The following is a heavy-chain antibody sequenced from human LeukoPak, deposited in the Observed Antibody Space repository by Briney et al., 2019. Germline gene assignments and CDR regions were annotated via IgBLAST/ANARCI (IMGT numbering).Heavy chain of an antibody. CDR2: ISAYNGNT. CDR3: ARAGLTPRSSYDFWSGLEGSDY. J-gene: IGHJ4*02. V-gene: IGHV1-18*01. Sequence: ASVTVSCKASGYTFTSYGISWVRQAPGQGLEWMGWISAYNGNTNYAQKLQGRVTMTTDTSTSTAYMELRSLRSDDTAVYYCARAGLTPRSSYDFWSGLEGSDYWGQGTLVTVSS. D-gene: IGHD3-3*01. CDR1: GYTFTSYG.